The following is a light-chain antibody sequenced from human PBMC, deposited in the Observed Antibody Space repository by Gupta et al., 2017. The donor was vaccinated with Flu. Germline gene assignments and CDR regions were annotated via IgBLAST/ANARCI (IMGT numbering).Light chain of an antibody. J-gene: IGKJ4*01. Sequence: ISCRSSKCRLHSNVNNYLHWYLQKPGQSPQLLISLGSNRATGVPDRFSGSGSGTDFTLKISRVEAEDFGVYYCMQGIKTPLTFGGGTKVEIK. CDR2: LGS. CDR1: KCRLHSNVNNY. CDR3: MQGIKTPLT. V-gene: IGKV2-28*01.